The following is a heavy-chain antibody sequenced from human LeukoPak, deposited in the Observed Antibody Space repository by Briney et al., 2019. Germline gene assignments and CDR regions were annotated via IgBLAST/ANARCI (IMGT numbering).Heavy chain of an antibody. CDR1: GFTFSNYY. J-gene: IGHJ4*02. CDR3: ARDAEGATID. D-gene: IGHD1-26*01. Sequence: NPGGSLRLSCAASGFTFSNYYMSWIRQAPGKGLEWVSYISGDSIDTHYADSVKGRFTISRDNAKNSLALQMNSLRAEDTAVYYCARDAEGATIDWGQGTLVTVSS. CDR2: ISGDSIDT. V-gene: IGHV3-11*06.